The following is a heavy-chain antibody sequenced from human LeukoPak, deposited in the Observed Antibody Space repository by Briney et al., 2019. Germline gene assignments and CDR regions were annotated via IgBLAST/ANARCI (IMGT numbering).Heavy chain of an antibody. Sequence: ASVKVSCKASGYTFTSYYMHWVRQAPGQGLEWMGIINPSGGSTSYAQKFQGRVTMTRDTSISTAYMELSRLRSDDTAVYYCARALVVVAAVDPWGQGTLVTVSS. J-gene: IGHJ5*02. D-gene: IGHD2-15*01. V-gene: IGHV1-46*01. CDR1: GYTFTSYY. CDR3: ARALVVVAAVDP. CDR2: INPSGGST.